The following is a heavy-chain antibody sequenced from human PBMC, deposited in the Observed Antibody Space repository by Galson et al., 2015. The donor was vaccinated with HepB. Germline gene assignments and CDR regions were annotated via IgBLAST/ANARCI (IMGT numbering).Heavy chain of an antibody. Sequence: SLRLSCAASGFTFDDYAMHWVRQAPGKGLEWVSGISWNSGSIGYADSVKGRFTISRDNAKNSLYLQMNSLRAEDTALYYCAKNRGGSGFGAFDIWGQGTMVTVSS. V-gene: IGHV3-9*01. CDR2: ISWNSGSI. J-gene: IGHJ3*02. CDR3: AKNRGGSGFGAFDI. CDR1: GFTFDDYA. D-gene: IGHD6-19*01.